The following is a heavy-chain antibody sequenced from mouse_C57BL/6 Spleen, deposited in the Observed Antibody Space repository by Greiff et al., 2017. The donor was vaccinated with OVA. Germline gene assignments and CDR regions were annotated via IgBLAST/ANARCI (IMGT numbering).Heavy chain of an antibody. V-gene: IGHV1-26*01. CDR3: ARRAQATGAMDY. CDR2: INPNNGGT. CDR1: GYTFTDYY. Sequence: EVQLQQSGPELVKPGASVKISCKASGYTFTDYYMNWVKQSHGKSLEWIGDINPNNGGTSYNQKFKGKATLTVDKSSSTAYRELRSLTSEDSAVYYCARRAQATGAMDYWGQGTSVTVSS. D-gene: IGHD3-2*02. J-gene: IGHJ4*01.